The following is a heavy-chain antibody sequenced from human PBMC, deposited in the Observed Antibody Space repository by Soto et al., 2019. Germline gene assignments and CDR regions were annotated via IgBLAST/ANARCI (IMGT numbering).Heavy chain of an antibody. D-gene: IGHD5-18*01. J-gene: IGHJ4*02. V-gene: IGHV4-59*01. CDR1: WGSISNYY. Sequence: SETLSLTSTVSWGSISNYYWNWILKTPGKGLEWIGYIYSSGSTHYNPSLQNRVTISIDTSKNQVSLKVNSVTAADTAVYYCARDHPHSYGVYYFDYWGQGTPVTVSS. CDR2: IYSSGST. CDR3: ARDHPHSYGVYYFDY.